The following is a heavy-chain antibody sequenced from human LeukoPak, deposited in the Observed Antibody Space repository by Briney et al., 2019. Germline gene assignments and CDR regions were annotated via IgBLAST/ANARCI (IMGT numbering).Heavy chain of an antibody. J-gene: IGHJ4*02. CDR3: AKDSPQTSSQIYYFDY. V-gene: IGHV3-23*01. Sequence: PGGALRLSCAASGFTFSSYPMRWVRPAPGKGVEWVSAISCSGGSTYYRDSWKGRFTISRDNSKNTLYLQMNSLRAEDTAVYYCAKDSPQTSSQIYYFDYWGQGTLVTVSS. CDR1: GFTFSSYP. D-gene: IGHD6-13*01. CDR2: ISCSGGST.